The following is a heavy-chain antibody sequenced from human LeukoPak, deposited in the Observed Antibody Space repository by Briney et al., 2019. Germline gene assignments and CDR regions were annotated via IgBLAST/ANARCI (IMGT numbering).Heavy chain of an antibody. J-gene: IGHJ4*02. Sequence: PGGSLRLSCAASGFTVSSNYMSWVRQAPGKGLEWVSSISSSSSYIYYADSVKGRFTISRDNAKNSLYLQMNSLRAEDTAVYYCARVGQPNGDFDYWGQGTLVTVSS. CDR3: ARVGQPNGDFDY. D-gene: IGHD7-27*01. CDR1: GFTVSSNY. V-gene: IGHV3-21*01. CDR2: ISSSSSYI.